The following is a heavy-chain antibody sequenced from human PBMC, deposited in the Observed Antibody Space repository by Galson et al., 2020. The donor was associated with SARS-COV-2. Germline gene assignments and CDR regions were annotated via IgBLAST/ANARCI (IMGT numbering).Heavy chain of an antibody. Sequence: SETLSLTCSVSGGSISSADYYWSWLRQPPGQGLEGVGYIYSSETTSYNPSLKSRVTISVDTSKNQYSLKMSSVTAADTAVYYCARTVATYYFGSGSDSFDYWGQGTLVTVSS. V-gene: IGHV4-30-4*01. D-gene: IGHD3-10*01. CDR1: GGSISSADYY. CDR3: ARTVATYYFGSGSDSFDY. CDR2: IYSSETT. J-gene: IGHJ4*02.